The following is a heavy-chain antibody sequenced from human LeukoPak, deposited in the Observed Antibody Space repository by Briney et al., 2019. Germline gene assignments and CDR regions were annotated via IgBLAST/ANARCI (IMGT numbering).Heavy chain of an antibody. J-gene: IGHJ4*02. CDR3: ARDSGSSFDY. D-gene: IGHD3-10*01. CDR1: GFSLSNFG. Sequence: GGSLRLSCAASGFSLSNFGMHWVRQAPGKGLEWVAFIRYDGSDKYYADSVKGRFTISRDISKNTLFLQMNSLRAEDTAVYYCARDSGSSFDYWGQGTLVTVSS. CDR2: IRYDGSDK. V-gene: IGHV3-30*02.